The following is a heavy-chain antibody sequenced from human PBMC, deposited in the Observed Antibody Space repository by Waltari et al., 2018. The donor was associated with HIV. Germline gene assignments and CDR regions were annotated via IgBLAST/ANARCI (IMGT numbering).Heavy chain of an antibody. CDR3: GRGGLRDY. J-gene: IGHJ4*02. V-gene: IGHV3-7*01. Sequence: EFQLVDSGGGLVQPGGSLRISCAASGFPISSYSMSWVRQAPGKGLGWVASINEDGSKKDYVDSVKGRFTISRDNARNSLYLQMNNLRRGDTAVYYCGRGGLRDYWGQGTLVTVSS. CDR2: INEDGSKK. D-gene: IGHD3-16*01. CDR1: GFPISSYS.